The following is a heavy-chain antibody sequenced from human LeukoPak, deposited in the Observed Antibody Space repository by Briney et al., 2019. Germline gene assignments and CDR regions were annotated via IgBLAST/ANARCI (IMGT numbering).Heavy chain of an antibody. V-gene: IGHV1-18*01. Sequence: ASVKVSCKASGYTFTNYGISWVRQAPGQGLEWVGWISAYNGNTNYAQKLQGRVTMTTDTTTSTAYMELRSLRSDDTAVYYCARALTLRFCSAYNCYSWFDPWGQGTLVTVSS. D-gene: IGHD2-15*01. CDR2: ISAYNGNT. J-gene: IGHJ5*02. CDR3: ARALTLRFCSAYNCYSWFDP. CDR1: GYTFTNYG.